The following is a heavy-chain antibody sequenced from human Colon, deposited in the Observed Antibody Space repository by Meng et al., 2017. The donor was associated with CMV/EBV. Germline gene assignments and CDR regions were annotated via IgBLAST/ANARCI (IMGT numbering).Heavy chain of an antibody. J-gene: IGHJ5*02. V-gene: IGHV3-11*04. CDR2: ISSSGSNI. CDR3: AREKVVRFWFDP. D-gene: IGHD2-2*01. CDR1: GFTFSDYY. Sequence: GESLKISCAASGFTFSDYYMSWIRQAPGKGLEWVSYISSSGSNIYYADSVKGRFTISRDNAKNSLYLQMNSLRAEDTAVYYCAREKVVRFWFDPWGQGTLVTVSS.